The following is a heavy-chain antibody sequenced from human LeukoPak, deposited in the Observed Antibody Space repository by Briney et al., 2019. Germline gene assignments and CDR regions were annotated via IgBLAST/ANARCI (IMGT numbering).Heavy chain of an antibody. CDR3: AKSYYGSGTVVYYFDY. CDR2: ISGSGGST. D-gene: IGHD3-10*01. CDR1: GFTFSSYA. Sequence: GGSLRLSCAASGFTFSSYAMSWVRQAPGKGLEWVSAISGSGGSTYYADSVKGRFTISRDNSKNTLYLQMNSLRAEDTAVYYCAKSYYGSGTVVYYFDYWGKGTVVTVSS. J-gene: IGHJ4*02. V-gene: IGHV3-23*01.